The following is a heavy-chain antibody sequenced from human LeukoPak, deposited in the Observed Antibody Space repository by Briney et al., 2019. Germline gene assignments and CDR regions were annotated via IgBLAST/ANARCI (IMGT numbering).Heavy chain of an antibody. Sequence: PGGSLRLSCAASGFTFHNYWMAWVRQTPGRGLEWVANIKHDASEKYYVDPVKGRFTISRDNAQNSFFLQMNSLRAEDTTVYFSARDRGSTGYDFDYWGQGTLVTVSS. J-gene: IGHJ4*02. CDR3: ARDRGSTGYDFDY. V-gene: IGHV3-7*01. CDR2: IKHDASEK. CDR1: GFTFHNYW. D-gene: IGHD5-12*01.